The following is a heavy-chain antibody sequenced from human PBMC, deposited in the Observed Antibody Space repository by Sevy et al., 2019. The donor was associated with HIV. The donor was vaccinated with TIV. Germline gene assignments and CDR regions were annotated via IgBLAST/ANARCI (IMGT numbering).Heavy chain of an antibody. D-gene: IGHD3-10*01. CDR3: ARRRITMVRGVDY. J-gene: IGHJ4*02. V-gene: IGHV4-39*01. CDR2: IYYSGST. CDR1: GGSISSSSYY. Sequence: SETLSLTCTVSGGSISSSSYYWGWIRQPPGKGLDGIGSIYYSGSTYYNPSLKSRVTISVDTSKNQFSLKLSSVTAADTAVYYCARRRITMVRGVDYWGQGTLVTVSS.